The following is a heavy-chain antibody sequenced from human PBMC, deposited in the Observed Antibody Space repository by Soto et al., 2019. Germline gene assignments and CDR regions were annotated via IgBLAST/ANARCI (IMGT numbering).Heavy chain of an antibody. J-gene: IGHJ5*02. CDR3: ARSVYCSGCSCYCDWFDP. CDR2: ISTSNGDT. CDR1: GYTFINYN. V-gene: IGHV1-18*01. D-gene: IGHD2-15*01. Sequence: ASVKVSCKASGYTFINYNIFWVRQAPGQGLEWMGWISTSNGDTSYAQNFQGRVTMTTDTSTSTAYVELRSLSYDDTAVYYCARSVYCSGCSCYCDWFDPWGQGTLVTVSS.